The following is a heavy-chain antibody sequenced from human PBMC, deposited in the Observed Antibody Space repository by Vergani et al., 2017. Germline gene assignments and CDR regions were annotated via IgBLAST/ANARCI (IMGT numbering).Heavy chain of an antibody. CDR1: GFTFTDAW. V-gene: IGHV4-4*07. J-gene: IGHJ3*01. D-gene: IGHD2-21*01. CDR2: IYTSGAT. Sequence: VQLVESGGGLVKSGGSLRLSCVASGFTFTDAWMSWVRQAPGKGLEWIGRIYTSGATNYNPSLRSRAIMSVDASKKQFSLKLTSVTAADTAVYYCARDGGEYDKDALDVWGQGTKVTVTS. CDR3: ARDGGEYDKDALDV.